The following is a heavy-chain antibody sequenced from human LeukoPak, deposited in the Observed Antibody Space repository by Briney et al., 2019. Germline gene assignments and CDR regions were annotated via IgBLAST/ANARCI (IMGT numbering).Heavy chain of an antibody. CDR2: IKSKTDGGTT. CDR3: TTVWYCSSTSCYKSDY. V-gene: IGHV3-15*01. D-gene: IGHD2-2*02. J-gene: IGHJ4*02. CDR1: GLTFSDYY. Sequence: GGSLRLSCAASGLTFSDYYMSWIRQAPGKGLEWVGRIKSKTDGGTTDYAAPVKGRFTISRDDSKNTLYLQMNSLKTEDTAVYYCTTVWYCSSTSCYKSDYWGQGTLVTVSS.